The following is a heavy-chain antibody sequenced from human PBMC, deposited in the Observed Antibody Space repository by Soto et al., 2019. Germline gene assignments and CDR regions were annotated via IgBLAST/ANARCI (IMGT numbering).Heavy chain of an antibody. Sequence: QVQLQESGPGLVQPSQTLSLTCTVSGGSISSGGYXWSWIRQHPGTGLEWIGHISYSGSTYYNTSLKSRXXXSVDTSRXXXSXIVNSVTAADTAVYYCARGVLHWGQGTLVTVSS. CDR1: GGSISSGGYX. CDR2: ISYSGST. CDR3: ARGVLH. J-gene: IGHJ4*01. V-gene: IGHV4-31*03.